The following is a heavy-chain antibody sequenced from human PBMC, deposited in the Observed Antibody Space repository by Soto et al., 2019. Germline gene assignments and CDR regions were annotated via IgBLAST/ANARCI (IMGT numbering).Heavy chain of an antibody. CDR1: GFSLSDYG. V-gene: IGHV3-48*02. CDR3: AAEGEATLGFYI. CDR2: ISRTSSTI. D-gene: IGHD1-26*01. J-gene: IGHJ3*02. Sequence: EVQLVESGGGLVRPGESLRLSCAASGFSLSDYGMNWVRQAPGKGLEWISYISRTSSTIYYTESMKGRFFISRDNARNSLKLQINILIDEDTAVYYCAAEGEATLGFYIWGRGTMVTVSS.